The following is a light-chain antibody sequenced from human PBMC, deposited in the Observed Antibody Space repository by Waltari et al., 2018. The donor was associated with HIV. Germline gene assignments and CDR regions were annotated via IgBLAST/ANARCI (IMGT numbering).Light chain of an antibody. J-gene: IGLJ3*02. CDR3: QSYDSSLSASV. CDR1: TSNIGAGYD. Sequence: QSVLSQPPSVSGAPGQRVIISCTGSTSNIGAGYDVHWYQLLPGTAPKLLIYTNTYRPSGVPGRFSGSKSDTSASLAITGLQAEDAADYYCQSYDSSLSASVFGGGTKLTVL. CDR2: TNT. V-gene: IGLV1-40*01.